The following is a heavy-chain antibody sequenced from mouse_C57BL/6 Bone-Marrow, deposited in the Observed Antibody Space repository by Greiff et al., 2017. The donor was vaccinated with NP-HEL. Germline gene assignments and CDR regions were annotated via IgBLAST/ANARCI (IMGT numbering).Heavy chain of an antibody. Sequence: VQLQQSGPGLVAPSQSLSITCTVSGFSLTSYAISWVRQPPGKGLEWLGVIWTGGGTNYNSALKSRLSISKDNSKSQVFLKMNSLQTDDTARYYCARRYYGKDYAMDYWGQGTSVTVSS. CDR3: ARRYYGKDYAMDY. J-gene: IGHJ4*01. CDR1: GFSLTSYA. D-gene: IGHD1-1*01. V-gene: IGHV2-9-1*01. CDR2: IWTGGGT.